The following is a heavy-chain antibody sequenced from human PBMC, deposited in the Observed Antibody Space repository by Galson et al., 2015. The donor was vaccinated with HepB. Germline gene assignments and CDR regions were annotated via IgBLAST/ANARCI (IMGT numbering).Heavy chain of an antibody. J-gene: IGHJ4*01. CDR3: ARFLRSAFPFDS. Sequence: SLRLSCAGSGFTFSDFYMNWIRQAPGKGLEWVSYVHSSSLYSKYGDSVTGRFTISRDNSRNTLYLQMDSLRIEDTAVYYCARFLRSAFPFDSWGHGTLVTVSS. CDR2: VHSSSLYS. D-gene: IGHD3-3*01. CDR1: GFTFSDFY. V-gene: IGHV3-11*06.